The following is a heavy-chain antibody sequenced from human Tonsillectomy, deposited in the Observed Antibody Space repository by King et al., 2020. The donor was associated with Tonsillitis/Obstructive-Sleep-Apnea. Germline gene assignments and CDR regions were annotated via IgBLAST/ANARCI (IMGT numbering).Heavy chain of an antibody. Sequence: VQLVESGGGLVQPGGSLRLSCAASGFTFSSYWMHWVLQAPGKGLVWVSRINSYGSSTSYADSVKGRFTISRDNAKNTLYLQMNSLRAEDTAVYYCARKWGGVGYCTNGVCHDAFDIWGQGTMVTVSS. V-gene: IGHV3-74*01. CDR1: GFTFSSYW. D-gene: IGHD2-8*01. CDR2: INSYGSST. J-gene: IGHJ3*02. CDR3: ARKWGGVGYCTNGVCHDAFDI.